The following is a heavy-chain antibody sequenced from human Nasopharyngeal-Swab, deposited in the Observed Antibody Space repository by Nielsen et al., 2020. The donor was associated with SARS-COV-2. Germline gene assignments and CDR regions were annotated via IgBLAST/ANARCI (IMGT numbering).Heavy chain of an antibody. J-gene: IGHJ4*02. CDR3: ARGIVVDSSSWYPSYFDY. D-gene: IGHD6-13*01. Sequence: SETLSLTCAVYGGSFSGYYWSWIRQPPGKGLEWIGEINHSGSTNYNPSLKSRVTISVDTSKNQFSLKLNSLTAADTAVYYCARGIVVDSSSWYPSYFDYWGQGTLVTVSS. CDR1: GGSFSGYY. V-gene: IGHV4-34*01. CDR2: INHSGST.